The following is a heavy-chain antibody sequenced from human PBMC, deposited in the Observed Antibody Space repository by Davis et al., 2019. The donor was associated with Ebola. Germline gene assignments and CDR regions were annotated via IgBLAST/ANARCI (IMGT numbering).Heavy chain of an antibody. CDR3: AKFYGDYPLFFDY. CDR1: GGSFSGYY. D-gene: IGHD4-17*01. Sequence: MPSETLSLTCAVYGGSFSGYYWSWIRQPPGKGLEWIGEINHSGSTNYNPSLKSRVTISVDTSKNQFSLKLSSVTAADTAVYYCAKFYGDYPLFFDYWGQGTLVTVSS. J-gene: IGHJ4*02. CDR2: INHSGST. V-gene: IGHV4-34*01.